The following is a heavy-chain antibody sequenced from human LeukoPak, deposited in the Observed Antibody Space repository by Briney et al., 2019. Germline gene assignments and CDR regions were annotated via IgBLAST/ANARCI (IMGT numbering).Heavy chain of an antibody. D-gene: IGHD4-17*01. V-gene: IGHV3-30*18. CDR3: AKVGDYWVRGYFDY. Sequence: PGGSLRLSCAASGFTFSRNGMHWVRQAPGKGLEWVTVISNAGSNTYYADSVKGRFTISRDNSKNTLYLQMNSLRAEDTAVYYCAKVGDYWVRGYFDYWGQGTLVTVSS. CDR2: ISNAGSNT. CDR1: GFTFSRNG. J-gene: IGHJ4*02.